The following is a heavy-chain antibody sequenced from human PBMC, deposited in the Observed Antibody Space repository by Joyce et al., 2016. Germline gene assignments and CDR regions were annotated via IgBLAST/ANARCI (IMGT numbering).Heavy chain of an antibody. J-gene: IGHJ4*02. CDR3: ARSQWLAPLMY. D-gene: IGHD6-19*01. Sequence: QVQLQQLGAGLLKPSETLSLTCPVSGGPFRGFFWTWVRQPPGKGLELIGDINNSGVTNYNPSLKTRVTFSVDTSKNQFSLKLTSLSAADTAVYYCARSQWLAPLMYWGQGTPVTVSS. V-gene: IGHV4-34*01. CDR2: INNSGVT. CDR1: GGPFRGFF.